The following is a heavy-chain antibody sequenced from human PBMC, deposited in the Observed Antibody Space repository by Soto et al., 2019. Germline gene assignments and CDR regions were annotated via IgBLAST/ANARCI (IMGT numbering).Heavy chain of an antibody. CDR2: INAGNGYT. J-gene: IGHJ6*02. V-gene: IGHV1-3*01. CDR1: GYTFTSYV. Sequence: ASVKVSCKASGYTFTSYVMHWVRQAPGQRLQWMGWINAGNGYTKYSQKFQGRVTITLDTSATTAYMEMSSLRSEDTAVYYGARGRSFYYGMDVRGQGTTVTVSS. CDR3: ARGRSFYYGMDV.